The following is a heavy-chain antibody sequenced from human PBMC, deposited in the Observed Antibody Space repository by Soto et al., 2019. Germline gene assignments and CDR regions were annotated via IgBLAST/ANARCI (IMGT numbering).Heavy chain of an antibody. J-gene: IGHJ4*02. CDR3: ARDVDYGSGSYRPRFDY. Sequence: SETLSLTCTVSGGSISSYYWSWVRQPPGKGLEWIGEIYHSGSTNYNPSLKSRVTISVDKSKNQFSLKLSSVAAADTAVYYCARDVDYGSGSYRPRFDYWGQGTLVTVSS. CDR1: GGSISSYY. CDR2: IYHSGST. D-gene: IGHD3-10*01. V-gene: IGHV4-4*02.